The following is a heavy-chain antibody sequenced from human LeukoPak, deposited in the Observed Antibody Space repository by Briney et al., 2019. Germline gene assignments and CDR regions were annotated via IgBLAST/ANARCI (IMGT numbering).Heavy chain of an antibody. CDR2: IWYDGSNK. D-gene: IGHD2-2*02. Sequence: PGRSLRLSCAASGFTFSSYGMHWVRQAPGKGLEWVAVIWYDGSNKYYADSVKGRFTISRDNSKNTLYLQMNSLRAEDTAVYYCAVAPYCSSTSCYTGDFDYWGQGTLVTVSS. V-gene: IGHV3-33*08. CDR3: AVAPYCSSTSCYTGDFDY. J-gene: IGHJ4*02. CDR1: GFTFSSYG.